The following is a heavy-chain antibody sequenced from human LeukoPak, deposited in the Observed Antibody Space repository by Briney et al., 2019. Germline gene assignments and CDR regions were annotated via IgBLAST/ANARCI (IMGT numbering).Heavy chain of an antibody. D-gene: IGHD3-22*01. CDR1: GGSISSSSYY. J-gene: IGHJ4*02. CDR2: IYYSGST. Sequence: SETLSLTCTVSGGSISSSSYYWGWIRQPPGKGLEWIGSIYYSGSTYYNPSLKSRVTISVDTSKNQFSLKLSSVTAADTAVYYCARSIAIVVVPQGEYYFDYWGQGTLVTVSS. V-gene: IGHV4-39*01. CDR3: ARSIAIVVVPQGEYYFDY.